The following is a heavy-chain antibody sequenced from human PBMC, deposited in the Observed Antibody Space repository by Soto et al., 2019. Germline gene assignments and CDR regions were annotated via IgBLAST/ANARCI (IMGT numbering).Heavy chain of an antibody. Sequence: QVQLVESGGGVVQPGRSLRLSCAASGFTFSSYGMQWVRQAPGKGLEWVAVISYDGSNKYYADSVKGRFTISRDNSKNTLYLQMNSLRAEDTAVYYCVEEAAAIHYGMDVWGQGTTVTVSS. CDR2: ISYDGSNK. D-gene: IGHD2-2*01. CDR1: GFTFSSYG. V-gene: IGHV3-30*03. J-gene: IGHJ6*02. CDR3: VEEAAAIHYGMDV.